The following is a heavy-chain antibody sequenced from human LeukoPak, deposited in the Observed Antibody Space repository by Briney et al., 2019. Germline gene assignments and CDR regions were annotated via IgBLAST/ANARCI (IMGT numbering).Heavy chain of an antibody. CDR1: GGSVNSYY. CDR2: IYYTGAT. CDR3: ARVESQYGSGSYSNKAFDY. J-gene: IGHJ4*02. V-gene: IGHV4-59*02. Sequence: SETLSLTCTVSGGSVNSYYWSWIRQPPGKGLEWSGYIYYTGATNYNPSLKSRVTISVDTSKNQFSLKLSSVTAADTAVYYCARVESQYGSGSYSNKAFDYWGQGTLVTVSS. D-gene: IGHD3-10*01.